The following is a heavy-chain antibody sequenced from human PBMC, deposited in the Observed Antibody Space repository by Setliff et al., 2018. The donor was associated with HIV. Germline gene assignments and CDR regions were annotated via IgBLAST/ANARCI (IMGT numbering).Heavy chain of an antibody. CDR2: IWYDGSNK. V-gene: IGHV3-33*03. Sequence: GGSLRLSCAASGFTFSSYGMHWVRQAPGKGLEWVAVIWYDGSNKYYADSVKGRFTISRDNSKNTVYLQMNSLRTEDTALYYCTPLDYWGQGTLVTVSS. J-gene: IGHJ4*02. D-gene: IGHD2-15*01. CDR1: GFTFSSYG. CDR3: TPLDY.